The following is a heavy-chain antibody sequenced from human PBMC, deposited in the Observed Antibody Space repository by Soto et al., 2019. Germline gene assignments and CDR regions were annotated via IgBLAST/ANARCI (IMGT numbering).Heavy chain of an antibody. D-gene: IGHD6-13*01. Sequence: GSLRLSCAASGFTFSSYAMSWVRQAPGKGLEWVSAISGSGGSTYYADSVKGRFTISRDNSKNTVYLKMNSLRAEDTAVYYCAKSIAAAGYYYYYGMDVWGQGTTVTVSS. CDR2: ISGSGGST. CDR3: AKSIAAAGYYYYYGMDV. J-gene: IGHJ6*02. V-gene: IGHV3-23*01. CDR1: GFTFSSYA.